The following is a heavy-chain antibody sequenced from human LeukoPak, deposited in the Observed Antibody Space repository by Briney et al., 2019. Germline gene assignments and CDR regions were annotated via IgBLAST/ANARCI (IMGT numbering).Heavy chain of an antibody. CDR2: ISWNSGSI. D-gene: IGHD2-8*02. CDR1: GFTFDDYA. Sequence: GRSLRLSCAASGFTFDDYAMHWVRQAPGKGLEWVSGISWNSGSIGYADSVKRRFTISRDNAKNSLYLQMNSLRAEDMALYYCAKDEFVASDFTGAFDIWGQGTMVTVSS. J-gene: IGHJ3*02. CDR3: AKDEFVASDFTGAFDI. V-gene: IGHV3-9*03.